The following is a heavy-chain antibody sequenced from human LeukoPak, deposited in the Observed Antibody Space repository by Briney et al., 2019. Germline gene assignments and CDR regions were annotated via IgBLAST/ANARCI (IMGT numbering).Heavy chain of an antibody. CDR3: ARDRGWLQVGFDY. J-gene: IGHJ4*02. Sequence: GGSLRLSCAASGFTFSSYEMNWVRQAPGKGLEGVSYISSSGSTIYYADSVKGRFTISRDNDKNSLYLQMNSLRAEDTAVYYCARDRGWLQVGFDYWGQGTLVTVSS. CDR1: GFTFSSYE. V-gene: IGHV3-48*03. D-gene: IGHD6-19*01. CDR2: ISSSGSTI.